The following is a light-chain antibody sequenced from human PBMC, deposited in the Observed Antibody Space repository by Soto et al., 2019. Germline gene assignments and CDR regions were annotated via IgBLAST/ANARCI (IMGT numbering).Light chain of an antibody. V-gene: IGKV1-27*01. CDR3: QKYNSPPLT. CDR1: QGISNY. CDR2: AAS. Sequence: DIQMTQSPSSLSASVGDRVTITCRASQGISNYLAWYQQRPGKVPTLLIYAASTLQSGVPSRCSGSGSGTHFTLTISSLQPEDVATYYCQKYNSPPLTFGQGTRLEIK. J-gene: IGKJ5*01.